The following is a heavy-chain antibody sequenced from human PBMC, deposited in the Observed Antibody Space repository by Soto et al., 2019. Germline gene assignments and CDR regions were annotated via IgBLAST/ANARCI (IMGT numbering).Heavy chain of an antibody. Sequence: SETLSLTCTVSAGSISNYFCNWIRQPAGKGLEWIGRIDNSGSTNYNPSLKSRVTMSSDTSRNQFSLKLNSVTAADTAVYYCARGGQDFWSGTFDYWGQEALVTVYS. CDR1: AGSISNYF. J-gene: IGHJ4*02. D-gene: IGHD3-3*01. CDR3: ARGGQDFWSGTFDY. CDR2: IDNSGST. V-gene: IGHV4-4*07.